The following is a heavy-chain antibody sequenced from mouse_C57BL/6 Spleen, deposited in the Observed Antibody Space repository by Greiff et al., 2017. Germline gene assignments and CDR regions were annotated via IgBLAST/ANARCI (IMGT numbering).Heavy chain of an antibody. D-gene: IGHD1-1*01. Sequence: SGPELVKPGASVKMSCKASGYTFTDYNMHWVKQSHGKSLEWIGYINPNNGGTSYNQKFKGKATLTVTKSSSTAYMALRSLTSEDSAVYYCARGGTVVDYWGQGTTLTGSS. CDR1: GYTFTDYN. CDR2: INPNNGGT. J-gene: IGHJ2*01. CDR3: ARGGTVVDY. V-gene: IGHV1-22*01.